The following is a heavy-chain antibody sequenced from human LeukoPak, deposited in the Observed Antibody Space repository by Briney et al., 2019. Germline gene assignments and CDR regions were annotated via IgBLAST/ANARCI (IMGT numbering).Heavy chain of an antibody. CDR3: ARDQFLLGYCSGGRGCRRAYYFDY. CDR1: GYTFTSYS. D-gene: IGHD2-15*01. J-gene: IGHJ4*02. V-gene: IGHV1-18*01. CDR2: ISGYNGNT. Sequence: GASVKVSCKASGYTFTSYSISWVRQAPGQGLEWMGWISGYNGNTNYAQKFQGRVTMTTDTSTSTAYMEVRSLRSDDTAVYYCARDQFLLGYCSGGRGCRRAYYFDYWGQGTLVTVSS.